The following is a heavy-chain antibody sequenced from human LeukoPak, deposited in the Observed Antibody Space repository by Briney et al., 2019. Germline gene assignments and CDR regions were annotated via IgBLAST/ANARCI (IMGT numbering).Heavy chain of an antibody. D-gene: IGHD6-19*01. CDR2: INHSGST. CDR3: ARVQVARIAVAGPSYAFDI. J-gene: IGHJ3*02. CDR1: GGSFSGYY. Sequence: PSETLSLTCAVYGGSFSGYYWSWIRQPPGKGLEWIGEINHSGSTNYNPSLKSRVTMSVDTSKNQFSLKVNSVTAADTAVYYCARVQVARIAVAGPSYAFDIWGQGTMVTVSS. V-gene: IGHV4-34*01.